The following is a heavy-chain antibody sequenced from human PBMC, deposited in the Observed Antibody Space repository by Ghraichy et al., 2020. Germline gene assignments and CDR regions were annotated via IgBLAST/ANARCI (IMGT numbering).Heavy chain of an antibody. CDR2: INSDGSST. CDR3: AREQRSGWDFDY. Sequence: GSLRLSCAASGFTFSSYWMHWVRQAPGKGLVWVSRINSDGSSTSYADSVKGRFTISRDNTKNTLYLQMNSLRAEDTAVYYCAREQRSGWDFDYWGQGTLVTVSS. V-gene: IGHV3-74*01. CDR1: GFTFSSYW. J-gene: IGHJ4*02. D-gene: IGHD6-19*01.